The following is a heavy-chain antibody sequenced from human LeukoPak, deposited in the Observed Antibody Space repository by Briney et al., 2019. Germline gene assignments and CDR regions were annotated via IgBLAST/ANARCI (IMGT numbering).Heavy chain of an antibody. Sequence: GGSLRLSCAASGFTFSTYEMNWVRQAPGKGLEWVSYINSRGNTKHYSDSVRGRFTVSRDNANNSLYLQMNSLRAEDTAMYYCARDQNWSPDWWGQGTLVTVSS. CDR3: ARDQNWSPDW. CDR2: INSRGNTK. J-gene: IGHJ4*02. CDR1: GFTFSTYE. V-gene: IGHV3-48*03. D-gene: IGHD1-1*01.